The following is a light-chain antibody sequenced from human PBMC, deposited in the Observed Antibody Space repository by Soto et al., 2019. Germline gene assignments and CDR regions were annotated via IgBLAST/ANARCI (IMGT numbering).Light chain of an antibody. V-gene: IGKV1-5*03. Sequence: DIQMTQSPSTLSASVGDRVTITCRASQSTSNWLAWYQQRPGKAPKLLIYKASSLEGGVPSRFSGSGSGTEFTLTISSLQPDDFATYYCQQYDTYSRTFGQGTKVEIK. CDR1: QSTSNW. J-gene: IGKJ1*01. CDR2: KAS. CDR3: QQYDTYSRT.